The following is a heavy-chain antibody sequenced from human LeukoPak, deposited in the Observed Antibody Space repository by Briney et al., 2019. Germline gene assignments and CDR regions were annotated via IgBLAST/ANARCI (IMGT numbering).Heavy chain of an antibody. D-gene: IGHD7-27*01. J-gene: IGHJ4*02. Sequence: LETLSLTCTDSGVFIAAYYWSWIRQPPGKGLEWIGYVYYSGSTEYNPSLRSRITISLEMSKQQFSLNLGSVTAADTAIYYCASNTGTVFDYWGQGALVTVSS. CDR1: GVFIAAYY. V-gene: IGHV4-59*01. CDR2: VYYSGST. CDR3: ASNTGTVFDY.